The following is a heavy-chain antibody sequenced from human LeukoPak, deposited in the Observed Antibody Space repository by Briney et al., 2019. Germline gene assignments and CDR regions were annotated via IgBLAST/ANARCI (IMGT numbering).Heavy chain of an antibody. J-gene: IGHJ3*02. V-gene: IGHV3-30-3*01. CDR2: ISYDGSNK. Sequence: GGSLRLSCAASGLTFSTYWMAWVRQAPGKGLKWVAVISYDGSNKYYTDSVKGRFTISRDNSKNTLYLQMNSLRAEDTAVYYFARDPRTSDAFGIWGQGTMVTVSS. D-gene: IGHD1-14*01. CDR3: ARDPRTSDAFGI. CDR1: GLTFSTYW.